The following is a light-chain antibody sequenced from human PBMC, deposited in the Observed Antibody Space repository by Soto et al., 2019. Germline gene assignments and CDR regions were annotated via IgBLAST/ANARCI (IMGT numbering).Light chain of an antibody. J-gene: IGLJ2*01. CDR3: QSYDSSLREV. CDR2: GNS. CDR1: SSNIGAGYD. V-gene: IGLV1-40*01. Sequence: QYVLTQPPSVSGAPGQRVTISCTGSSSNIGAGYDVHWYQQLPGTAPKLLIYGNSNRPSGVPDRFSGSKSGTSASLAITGLKSEDEADYYCQSYDSSLREVFGGGTQLTVL.